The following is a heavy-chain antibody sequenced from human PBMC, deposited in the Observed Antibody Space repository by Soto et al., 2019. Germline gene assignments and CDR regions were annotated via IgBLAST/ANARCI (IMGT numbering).Heavy chain of an antibody. CDR2: INHSGST. J-gene: IGHJ5*02. D-gene: IGHD3-3*01. CDR1: GGSFSGYY. Sequence: PSETLSLTCAVYGGSFSGYYCSWIRQPPWKGLEWIGEINHSGSTNYNPSLKSRVTISVDTSKNQFSLKLSYVTAADTAVYYCARKLRFLEWLFPGKWFDPWGQGTLVTVSS. V-gene: IGHV4-34*01. CDR3: ARKLRFLEWLFPGKWFDP.